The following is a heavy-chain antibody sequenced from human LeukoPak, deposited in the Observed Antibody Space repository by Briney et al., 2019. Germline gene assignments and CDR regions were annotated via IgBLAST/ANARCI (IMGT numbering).Heavy chain of an antibody. V-gene: IGHV1-2*02. Sequence: ASVKVSCKASGYTFTSYYMHWVRQAPGQGLEWMGWINPNSGGTNYAQKFQGRVTMTRDTSISTAYMELSRLRSDDTAVYYCARPYCSSTSCYMGEDAFDIWGQGTMVTVSS. CDR1: GYTFTSYY. CDR2: INPNSGGT. CDR3: ARPYCSSTSCYMGEDAFDI. D-gene: IGHD2-2*02. J-gene: IGHJ3*02.